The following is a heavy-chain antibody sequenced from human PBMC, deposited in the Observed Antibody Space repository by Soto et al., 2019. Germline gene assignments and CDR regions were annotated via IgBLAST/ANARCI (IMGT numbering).Heavy chain of an antibody. D-gene: IGHD4-17*01. J-gene: IGHJ5*02. CDR1: GGTFSSYA. Sequence: QVQLVQSGAEVKKPGSSVKVSCKASGGTFSSYAISWVRQAPGQGLEWMGGIIPIFGTANYAQKFQGRVTITADESTSTAYMELSSLRSEDTAVYYCARDKDGFAATVKGSLFDPWGQGTLVTVSS. CDR3: ARDKDGFAATVKGSLFDP. V-gene: IGHV1-69*01. CDR2: IIPIFGTA.